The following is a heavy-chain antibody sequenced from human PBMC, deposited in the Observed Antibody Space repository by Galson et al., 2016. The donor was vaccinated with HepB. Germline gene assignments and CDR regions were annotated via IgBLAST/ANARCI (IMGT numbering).Heavy chain of an antibody. CDR3: ARMTRHSNYRGGSFDY. CDR1: GFSLTTPGMC. CDR2: IDWDDDQ. D-gene: IGHD4-11*01. V-gene: IGHV2-70*01. Sequence: PALVKPTQTLTLTCTFSGFSLTTPGMCVSWIRQPPGQALEWLALIDWDDDQYSSTSLRTRLTLSKDTSKNQVVLTMTNMDPEDTATYYCARMTRHSNYRGGSFDYWGQGTLVTVSS. J-gene: IGHJ4*02.